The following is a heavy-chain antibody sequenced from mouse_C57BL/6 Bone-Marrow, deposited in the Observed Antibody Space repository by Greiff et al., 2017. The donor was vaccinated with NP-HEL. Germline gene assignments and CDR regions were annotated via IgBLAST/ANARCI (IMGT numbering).Heavy chain of an antibody. Sequence: VQLQQSGPGLVQPSQSLSITCTVSGFSLTSYGVHWVRQSPGKGLEWLGVIWRGGSTDYNAAFMSRLSITKDNSKSQVFFKMNSLQADDTAIYYCALMVTTGNYYAMGYWGQGTSVTVSS. V-gene: IGHV2-5*01. CDR1: GFSLTSYG. CDR2: IWRGGST. J-gene: IGHJ4*01. CDR3: ALMVTTGNYYAMGY. D-gene: IGHD2-2*01.